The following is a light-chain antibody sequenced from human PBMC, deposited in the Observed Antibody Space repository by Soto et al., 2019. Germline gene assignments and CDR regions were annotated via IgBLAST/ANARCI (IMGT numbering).Light chain of an antibody. CDR3: QQYHNWPA. CDR2: GAA. CDR1: QSVFSS. Sequence: EIVITQSPATLSVSPGDRATLSCRASQSVFSSLAWYQQKPGQAPRLLIYGAATRATGIPASFSGSGSGTEFTLTISSLQSEDFAVYYCQQYHNWPAFGQGTKVDIK. J-gene: IGKJ1*01. V-gene: IGKV3-15*01.